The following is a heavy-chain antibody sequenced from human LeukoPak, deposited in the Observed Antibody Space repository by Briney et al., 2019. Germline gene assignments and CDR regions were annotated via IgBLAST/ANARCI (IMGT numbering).Heavy chain of an antibody. CDR2: INPNSGGT. V-gene: IGHV1-2*02. J-gene: IGHJ4*02. CDR3: ASDKAGYSYGSPFDY. Sequence: ASVKVSCKASGYTFTDYYMHWVRQAPGQGLEWMGWINPNSGGTNYAQKLQGRVTMTTDTSTSTAYMELRSLRSDDTAVYYCASDKAGYSYGSPFDYWGQGTLVTVSS. D-gene: IGHD5-18*01. CDR1: GYTFTDYY.